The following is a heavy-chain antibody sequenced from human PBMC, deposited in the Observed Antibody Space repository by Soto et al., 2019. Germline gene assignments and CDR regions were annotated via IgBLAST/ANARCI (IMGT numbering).Heavy chain of an antibody. D-gene: IGHD6-13*01. V-gene: IGHV1-8*01. J-gene: IGHJ6*02. CDR2: MNPNSGNT. CDR1: GYAFTSYD. CDR3: AREHGYTSSWYGLHYYGMDV. Sequence: ASVNGSCTASGYAFTSYDINWVRHATAQRLQRMGSMNPNSGNTGYAQKVQGRVTTTRNTSISTAYMELSSLRSEDTAVYYCAREHGYTSSWYGLHYYGMDVWGQGTTVTVSS.